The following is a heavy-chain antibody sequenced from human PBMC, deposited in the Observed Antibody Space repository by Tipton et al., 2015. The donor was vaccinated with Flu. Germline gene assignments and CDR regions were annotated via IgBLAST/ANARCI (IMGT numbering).Heavy chain of an antibody. CDR3: AKDPYGGNSGNYFDY. J-gene: IGHJ4*02. V-gene: IGHV3-23*01. CDR2: IGGSGGST. Sequence: LRLSCAASGFTFTSHAMSWVRQAPGKGLEWVSGIGGSGGSTYYADSVKGRFTISRDNSKNAVYLQMNSLRAEDTAVYYCAKDPYGGNSGNYFDYWGQGTLVTVSS. CDR1: GFTFTSHA. D-gene: IGHD4-23*01.